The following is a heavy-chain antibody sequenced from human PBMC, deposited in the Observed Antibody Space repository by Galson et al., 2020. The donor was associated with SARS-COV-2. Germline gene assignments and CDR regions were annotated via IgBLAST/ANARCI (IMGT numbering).Heavy chain of an antibody. CDR1: FSFSASG. V-gene: IGHV3-33*01. Sequence: GGSLRLSCGFSFSASGIHWVRQAPGTGLEWVAVIWYGGSFIYYADSVRGRFTVSRDDSTNTLHLEMNRLRADDTAMYYCARGSGLSSPPAHYYDTGVYFAEYFQDWGLGTLGTVSS. J-gene: IGHJ1*01. D-gene: IGHD3-22*01. CDR3: ARGSGLSSPPAHYYDTGVYFAEYFQD. CDR2: IWYGGSFI.